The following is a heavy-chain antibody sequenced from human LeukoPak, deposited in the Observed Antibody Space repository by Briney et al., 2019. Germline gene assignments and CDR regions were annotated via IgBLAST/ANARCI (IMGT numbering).Heavy chain of an antibody. CDR1: GGSFSGYY. CDR2: INHSGST. V-gene: IGHV4-34*01. D-gene: IGHD6-13*01. J-gene: IGHJ4*02. Sequence: SETLSLTCAVYGGSFSGYYWSWLRQPPGKGLEWIGEINHSGSTNYNPSLKSRVTISVDTSKNQFSLKLSSVTAADTAMYYCARGYSSSWTHYWGQGTLVTVSS. CDR3: ARGYSSSWTHY.